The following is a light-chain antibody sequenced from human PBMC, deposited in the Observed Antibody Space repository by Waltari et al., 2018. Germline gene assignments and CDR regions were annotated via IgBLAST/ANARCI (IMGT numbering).Light chain of an antibody. CDR2: AYP. Sequence: QSVLTQPPSVSGAPGQTVTISCTGSRSNIGAAFDVHWYQQLPGAAPKLLIYAYPNRPSGVPDRCSGSKSGISASLAITGLQAEDEADYSCQSYDTSLSGPYVFGSGTRVTVL. V-gene: IGLV1-40*01. J-gene: IGLJ1*01. CDR3: QSYDTSLSGPYV. CDR1: RSNIGAAFD.